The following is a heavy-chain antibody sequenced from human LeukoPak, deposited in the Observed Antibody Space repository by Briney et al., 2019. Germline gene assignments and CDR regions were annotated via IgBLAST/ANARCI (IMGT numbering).Heavy chain of an antibody. D-gene: IGHD6-19*01. V-gene: IGHV3-23*01. J-gene: IGHJ5*02. CDR3: AKDSSRGWPKNWFDP. CDR1: GFTFSSYA. Sequence: GGSLRLSCAASGFTFSSYAMSWVRQAPGKGLGWVSAISGSGGSTYYADSVKGRFTISRDNSKNTLYLQMNSLRAKDTAVYYCAKDSSRGWPKNWFDPWGQGTLVTVSS. CDR2: ISGSGGST.